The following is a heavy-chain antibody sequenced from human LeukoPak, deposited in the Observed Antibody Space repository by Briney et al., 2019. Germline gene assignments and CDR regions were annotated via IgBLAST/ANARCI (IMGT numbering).Heavy chain of an antibody. CDR3: ASWDTYGDYSKYCFDY. Sequence: GGSLRLSCAASGFTFSSYAMSWVRQAPGKGLEWVSAISGSGGSTYYADSVKGRFTISRDNSKNTLYLQMNSLRAEDTAVYYCASWDTYGDYSKYCFDYWGQGTLVTVSS. J-gene: IGHJ4*02. CDR2: ISGSGGST. V-gene: IGHV3-23*01. CDR1: GFTFSSYA. D-gene: IGHD4-17*01.